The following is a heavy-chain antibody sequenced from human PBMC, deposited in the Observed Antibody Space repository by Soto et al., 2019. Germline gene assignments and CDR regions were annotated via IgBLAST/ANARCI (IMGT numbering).Heavy chain of an antibody. D-gene: IGHD2-2*01. Sequence: QVQLVESGGGVVQPGRSLRLSCATSGFTFSNYGMHWVRQAPGKGLEWVAVISFDGSNKYYADSVKGRVTISRDNSKNTLYLQMNSLRSEDTAVYYCAKGLGYCVSTTCSVDYWGQGTLVNVSS. CDR3: AKGLGYCVSTTCSVDY. V-gene: IGHV3-30*18. J-gene: IGHJ4*02. CDR2: ISFDGSNK. CDR1: GFTFSNYG.